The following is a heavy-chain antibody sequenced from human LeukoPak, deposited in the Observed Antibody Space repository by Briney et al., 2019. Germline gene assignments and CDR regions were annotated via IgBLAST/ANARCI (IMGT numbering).Heavy chain of an antibody. J-gene: IGHJ5*02. V-gene: IGHV3-7*01. CDR2: INQYGSEG. CDR3: ARALYYFHSSGYYASDL. D-gene: IGHD3-22*01. Sequence: GGSLRLSSTASGFTFSDYLISCVPQAPGKGGEGGANINQYGSEGHYMHSLTGRSTLSSDNARNSLYLQMNSLRAEDTAVYFCARALYYFHSSGYYASDLWGQGTLVTVSS. CDR1: GFTFSDYL.